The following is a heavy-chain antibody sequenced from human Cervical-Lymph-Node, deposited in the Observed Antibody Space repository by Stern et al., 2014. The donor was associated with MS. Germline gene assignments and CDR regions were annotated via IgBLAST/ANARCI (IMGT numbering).Heavy chain of an antibody. CDR1: GYKFSIYW. CDR2: IYPET. D-gene: IGHD1-14*01. Sequence: EVQLVQSGAELIRPGESLKISCKGSGYKFSIYWIAWVRQMPGKVLEWMGIIYPETRYSPSFQGQGTMSADKSTSTAYLQWSSLNASDTAMYFCARQTTAWASDVWGQGTLVTVSS. V-gene: IGHV5-51*01. CDR3: ARQTTAWASDV. J-gene: IGHJ4*02.